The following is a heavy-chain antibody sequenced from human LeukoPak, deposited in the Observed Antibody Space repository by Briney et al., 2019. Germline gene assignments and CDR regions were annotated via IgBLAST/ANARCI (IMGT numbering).Heavy chain of an antibody. CDR2: INHSGST. CDR1: GGSFSGYY. V-gene: IGHV4-34*01. CDR3: ARDLALYDFWSGYYGSDWFDP. Sequence: PSETLSLTCAVYGGSFSGYYWSWIRQPPGKGLEWIGEINHSGSTNYNPSLKSRVTISVDTSKNQFSLKLSSVTAADTAVYYCARDLALYDFWSGYYGSDWFDPWGQGTLVTVSS. J-gene: IGHJ5*02. D-gene: IGHD3-3*01.